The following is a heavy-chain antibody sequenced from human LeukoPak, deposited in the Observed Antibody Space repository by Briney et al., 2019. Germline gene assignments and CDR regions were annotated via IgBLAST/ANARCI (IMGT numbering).Heavy chain of an antibody. V-gene: IGHV3-7*01. CDR3: ARDHWGVLSTFDY. CDR1: GFTFSDYW. J-gene: IGHJ4*02. CDR2: IKQDGIEQ. D-gene: IGHD3-16*01. Sequence: GGSLRLSCAASGFTFSDYWMSWVRQAPGKGLEWVANIKQDGIEQYYVDSVKGRFTISRDNAKNSLHLQMDSLRAEDTAVYYCARDHWGVLSTFDYWGQGTPVTVSS.